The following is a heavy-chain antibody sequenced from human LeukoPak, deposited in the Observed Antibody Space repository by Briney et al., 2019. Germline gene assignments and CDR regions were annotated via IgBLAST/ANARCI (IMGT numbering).Heavy chain of an antibody. J-gene: IGHJ5*02. CDR2: IYTSGST. CDR1: GVSISSYY. Sequence: PSETLSLTCTVSGVSISSYYWSWLRQPAGKGLEWIGRIYTSGSTNYNPSLKSRVTMSVDTSKNQFSLKLSSVTAADTAVYYCARGITMVRGVITQFDPWGQGTLVTVSS. V-gene: IGHV4-4*07. D-gene: IGHD3-10*01. CDR3: ARGITMVRGVITQFDP.